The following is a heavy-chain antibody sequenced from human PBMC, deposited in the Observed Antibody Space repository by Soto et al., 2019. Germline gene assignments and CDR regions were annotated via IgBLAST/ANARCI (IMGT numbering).Heavy chain of an antibody. J-gene: IGHJ4*02. CDR1: GFTFSSYA. Sequence: TGGSLRLSCAASGFTFSSYAMSWVRQAPGKGLEWVSAISGSGGSTYYADSVKGRFTISRDNSKNTLYLQMNSLRAEDTAVYYCANIGADILTGIWGQGTLVTVSS. V-gene: IGHV3-23*01. CDR2: ISGSGGST. CDR3: ANIGADILTGI. D-gene: IGHD3-9*01.